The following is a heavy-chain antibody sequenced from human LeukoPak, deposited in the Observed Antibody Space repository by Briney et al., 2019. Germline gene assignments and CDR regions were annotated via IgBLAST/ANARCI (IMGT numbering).Heavy chain of an antibody. CDR2: MNPNSGNT. Sequence: ASVKDSCKASGYTFTSYVLNWVRPATGQGLECMGWMNPNSGNTGYAQKFQGRVTMTTNTSISTAYMELSSLRSEDTAVYYCASRYSSSTSCERWGQGTLVTVSS. CDR3: ASRYSSSTSCER. J-gene: IGHJ4*02. D-gene: IGHD2-2*01. V-gene: IGHV1-8*01. CDR1: GYTFTSYV.